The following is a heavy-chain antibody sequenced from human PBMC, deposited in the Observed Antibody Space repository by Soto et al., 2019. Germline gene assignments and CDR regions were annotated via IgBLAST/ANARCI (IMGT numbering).Heavy chain of an antibody. Sequence: SVKVSCKASGGTFSSYAISWVRQAPGQGLEWMGWIIPVSGTANYAQKFQGRVTMTRDVSTATAYMELSSLRSDDTAIYYCARMETFGSLNWFDPWGQGTLVTVSS. CDR2: IIPVSGTA. CDR1: GGTFSSYA. CDR3: ARMETFGSLNWFDP. V-gene: IGHV1-69*05. D-gene: IGHD3-16*01. J-gene: IGHJ5*02.